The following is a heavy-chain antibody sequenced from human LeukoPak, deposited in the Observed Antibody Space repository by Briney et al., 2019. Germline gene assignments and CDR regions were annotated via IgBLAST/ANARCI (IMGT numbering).Heavy chain of an antibody. CDR3: ARGGQMTTVTTVAY. J-gene: IGHJ4*02. Sequence: GGSLRLSCAASGFTFSSYSMNWVRQAPGKGLEWVSSISSSSSYIYYADSVKGRFTISRDNAKNSLYPQMNSLRAEDTAVYYCARGGQMTTVTTVAYWGQGTLVTVSS. V-gene: IGHV3-21*01. CDR2: ISSSSSYI. D-gene: IGHD4-17*01. CDR1: GFTFSSYS.